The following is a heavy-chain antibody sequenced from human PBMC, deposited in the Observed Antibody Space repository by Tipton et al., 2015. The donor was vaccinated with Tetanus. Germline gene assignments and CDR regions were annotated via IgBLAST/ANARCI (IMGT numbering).Heavy chain of an antibody. CDR2: ISGSDSTT. CDR3: AKGGAGITYLYYYALDV. CDR1: GFTFSSYA. Sequence: SLRLSCAASGFTFSSYAMSWVRQAPGKGLEWVSVISGSDSTTYYADSVKGRFTISRDNPENTLYLQMSSLRVEDTAVYYCAKGGAGITYLYYYALDVWGQGTTVTVSS. D-gene: IGHD1-7*01. V-gene: IGHV3-23*01. J-gene: IGHJ6*02.